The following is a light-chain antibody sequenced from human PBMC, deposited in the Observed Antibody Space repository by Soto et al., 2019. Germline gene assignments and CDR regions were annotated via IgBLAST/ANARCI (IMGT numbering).Light chain of an antibody. CDR1: QTISRW. Sequence: IHMTQSPSTLSGSVGGRVTITCRASQTISRWLAWYQQKPGQAPKPIIYAASSLHSGVPSRFSGSGSGTDFTLTISSLQTEDFATYYCLQDYNSPWTFGQGTKVDIK. CDR3: LQDYNSPWT. CDR2: AAS. V-gene: IGKV1-6*01. J-gene: IGKJ1*01.